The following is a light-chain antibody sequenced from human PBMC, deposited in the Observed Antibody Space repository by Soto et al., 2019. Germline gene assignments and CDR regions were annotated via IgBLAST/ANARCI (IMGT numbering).Light chain of an antibody. V-gene: IGKV3-15*01. CDR2: GAS. J-gene: IGKJ2*01. Sequence: EIVMTQSPATLSVSPGERATVSCRASQTINSNLAWYQQKPGQAPRLLIHGASTRATGVPARLSGSGSGTEFTLTISSLQSEDFAVYYCQQYHNWPPQYTFGQGTKLQI. CDR1: QTINSN. CDR3: QQYHNWPPQYT.